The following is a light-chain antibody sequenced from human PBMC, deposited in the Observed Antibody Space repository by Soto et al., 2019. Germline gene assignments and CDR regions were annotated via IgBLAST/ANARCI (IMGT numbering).Light chain of an antibody. CDR1: NSNIGINY. CDR3: GTWDSSLSAGV. V-gene: IGLV1-51*01. CDR2: DHD. Sequence: QSVLTQPPSVSAAPGQKVTISCSGTNSNIGINYVSWYQQVPGTAPKLLIYDHDKRPSGIPDRFSGSKSGTSATLAITGLQTGDEADYYCGTWDSSLSAGVFGGGTQLTVL. J-gene: IGLJ2*01.